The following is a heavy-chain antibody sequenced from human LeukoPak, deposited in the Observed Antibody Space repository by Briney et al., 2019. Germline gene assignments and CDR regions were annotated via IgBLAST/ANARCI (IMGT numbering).Heavy chain of an antibody. CDR3: ARSGRGGAFDI. CDR2: IYSDGSRT. J-gene: IGHJ3*02. D-gene: IGHD1-26*01. V-gene: IGHV3-74*01. CDR1: GFTLSSNW. Sequence: GGSLRLSCAGSGFTLSSNWMHWVRQGPGKGLVWVSRIYSDGSRTNYADSVKGRFTISGDNAKNTLYLQMNRLRAEDTAVYYCARSGRGGAFDIWGQGTMVTVSS.